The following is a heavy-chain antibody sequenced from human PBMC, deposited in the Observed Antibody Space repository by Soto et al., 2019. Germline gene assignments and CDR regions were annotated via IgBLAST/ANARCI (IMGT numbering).Heavy chain of an antibody. CDR3: AHQFLPPRLYSSGQPLSDFQH. D-gene: IGHD6-19*01. CDR2: IYWDDDK. J-gene: IGHJ1*01. V-gene: IGHV2-5*02. CDR1: GFSLSTSGVG. Sequence: QITLKESGPTLVKPTQTLTLTCTFSGFSLSTSGVGVGWIRQPPGKALEWLALIYWDDDKLYSPSLKSRLTITKDTAKNQVVLTLTNMDPVDTATYYCAHQFLPPRLYSSGQPLSDFQHWGQGTLVTVSS.